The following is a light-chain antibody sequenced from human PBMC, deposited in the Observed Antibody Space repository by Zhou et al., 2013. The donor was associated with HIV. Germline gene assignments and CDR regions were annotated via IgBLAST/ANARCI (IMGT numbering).Light chain of an antibody. Sequence: ELVLTQSPGILSLSPGDRATLSCGASQTVSSRYLNWYQQKPGQAPRLLIYGASNRATGIPARFSGSGSGTDFTLTISSLEPEDFAVYYCQQRSSRPLTFGGGTKVEIK. CDR1: QTVSSRY. V-gene: IGKV3-11*01. CDR2: GAS. CDR3: QQRSSRPLT. J-gene: IGKJ4*01.